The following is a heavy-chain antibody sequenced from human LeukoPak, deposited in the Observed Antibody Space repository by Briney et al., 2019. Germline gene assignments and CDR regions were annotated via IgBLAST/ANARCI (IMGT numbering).Heavy chain of an antibody. CDR2: IRSKAYGGTT. Sequence: GGSVRLFCTASGFTFGDYAMSWVRQAPGKGREWVGFIRSKAYGGTTEYAASVKGRFTISRDDSKSIAYLQMNSLKTEDTAVYYCTRERKWFGELFSDYWGQRTLVTVSS. V-gene: IGHV3-49*04. CDR3: TRERKWFGELFSDY. CDR1: GFTFGDYA. D-gene: IGHD3-10*01. J-gene: IGHJ4*02.